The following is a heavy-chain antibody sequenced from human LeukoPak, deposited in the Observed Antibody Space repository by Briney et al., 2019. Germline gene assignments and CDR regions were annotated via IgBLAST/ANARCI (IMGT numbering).Heavy chain of an antibody. D-gene: IGHD3-22*01. V-gene: IGHV1-69*05. CDR3: ARELTTYYYDSSGSSLDY. CDR1: GGTFSSYA. J-gene: IGHJ4*02. CDR2: IIPIFGTA. Sequence: ASVKVSCKASGGTFSSYAISWVRQAPGQGLEWMGGIIPIFGTANYAQKFQGRVTITTDESTSTAYMELSSLRSEDTAVYYCARELTTYYYDSSGSSLDYWGQGTLVTVSS.